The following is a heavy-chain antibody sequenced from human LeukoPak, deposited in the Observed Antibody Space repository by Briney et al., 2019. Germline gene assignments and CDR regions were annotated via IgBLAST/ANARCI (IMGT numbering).Heavy chain of an antibody. J-gene: IGHJ6*03. CDR2: INCNSGDA. CDR3: ARRSGSTDYYYYYYMDV. CDR1: GYSFTEHY. Sequence: ASVKVSCKASGYSFTEHYIYWVRQAPGQGLEWVGRINCNSGDANSAQKFQGRVTMTRNTSISTAYMELSSLRSEDTAVYYCARRSGSTDYYYYYYMDVWGKGTTVTVSS. D-gene: IGHD1-26*01. V-gene: IGHV1-2*02.